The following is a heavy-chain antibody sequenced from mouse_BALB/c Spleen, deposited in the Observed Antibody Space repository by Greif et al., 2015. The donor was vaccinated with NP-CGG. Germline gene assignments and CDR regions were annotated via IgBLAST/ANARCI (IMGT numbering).Heavy chain of an antibody. CDR3: ARGGTGFDY. CDR1: GFTFSDYY. Sequence: EVKVEESGGGLVKPGGSLKLSCAASGFTFSDYYMYWVRQTPGKRLEWVATISDGGSYTYYPDSVKGRFTISRDNAKNNLYLQMSSLKSEDTAMYYCARGGTGFDYWGQGTTLTVSS. J-gene: IGHJ2*01. V-gene: IGHV5-4*02. D-gene: IGHD3-3*01. CDR2: ISDGGSYT.